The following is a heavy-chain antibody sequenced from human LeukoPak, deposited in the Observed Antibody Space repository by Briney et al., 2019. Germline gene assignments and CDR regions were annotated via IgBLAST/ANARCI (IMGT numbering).Heavy chain of an antibody. V-gene: IGHV3-7*01. CDR3: AREGDSGWYYYLDY. J-gene: IGHJ4*03. Sequence: GGSLRLSCAASGFTFSSYWMTWVRQAPGKGLEWVANIKEDGSEKHYLDPVEGRFTISKDNAKNSLFLQMTSLRADDTAVYYCAREGDSGWYYYLDYWGHGTLVTVSS. CDR2: IKEDGSEK. CDR1: GFTFSSYW. D-gene: IGHD6-19*01.